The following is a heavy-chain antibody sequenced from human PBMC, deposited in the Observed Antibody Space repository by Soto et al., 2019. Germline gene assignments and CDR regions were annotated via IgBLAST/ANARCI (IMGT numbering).Heavy chain of an antibody. CDR2: ISGSGDST. CDR1: GFTFSSYA. CDR3: AKERDNGADRYYFYY. J-gene: IGHJ4*02. V-gene: IGHV3-23*01. D-gene: IGHD2-8*01. Sequence: GGSLRLSCPASGFTFSSYAMTWVRQAPGKGLEWVSAISGSGDSTYYADSVKGRFTISRDQSKNTLYLQMHSLRAEDTALDFCAKERDNGADRYYFYYWGQGT.